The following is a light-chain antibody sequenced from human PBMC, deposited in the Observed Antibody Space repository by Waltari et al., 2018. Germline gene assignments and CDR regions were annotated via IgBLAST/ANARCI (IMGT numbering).Light chain of an antibody. CDR1: ISNSGAGAG. CDR2: GDT. Sequence: QSVLTQPPSVSGAPGPRVTISFTGPISNSGAGAGVNWYQHVPGTAPKRLIFGDTNRPSGVPDRISGSRSGTSASLAIAGPQAEDEAVYYCQSFDSSLSGHHVFGTGTKVTVL. CDR3: QSFDSSLSGHHV. J-gene: IGLJ1*01. V-gene: IGLV1-40*01.